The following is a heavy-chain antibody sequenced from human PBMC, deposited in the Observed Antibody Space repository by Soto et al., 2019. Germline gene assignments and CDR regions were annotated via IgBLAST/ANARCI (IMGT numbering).Heavy chain of an antibody. J-gene: IGHJ5*02. CDR1: GASIRSTDNS. CDR2: VYHTGST. D-gene: IGHD6-6*01. Sequence: PSETLSLTCTVSGASIRSTDNSWSWIRQAPGKGLDWIGYVYHTGSTYYNPSLMSRLTISVDTSKNQFSLKLSSVTDADTAVYYCAKLGRIETPGSSSDPWGHGTLLTGSS. CDR3: AKLGRIETPGSSSDP. V-gene: IGHV4-30-4*02.